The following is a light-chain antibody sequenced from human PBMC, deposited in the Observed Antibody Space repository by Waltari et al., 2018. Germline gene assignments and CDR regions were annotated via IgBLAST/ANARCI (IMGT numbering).Light chain of an antibody. CDR2: EVS. CDR3: NSCTSGSTLI. V-gene: IGLV2-14*01. Sequence: QSALTQPAFVSGSPGQSITISCTGTSSDVGGYNDVSWYQQHPGKAPKCMIYEVSNRPYGVSIRFSGLQAEDEADYYCNSCTSGSTLIFGGGTKVTVL. J-gene: IGLJ2*01. CDR1: SSDVGGYND.